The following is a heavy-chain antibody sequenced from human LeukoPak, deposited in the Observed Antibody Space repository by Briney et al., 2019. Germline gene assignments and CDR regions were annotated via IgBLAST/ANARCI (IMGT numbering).Heavy chain of an antibody. CDR3: ARHEYVVVVPAAGRGWFDP. V-gene: IGHV4-39*01. J-gene: IGHJ5*02. CDR2: IYYSGST. Sequence: PSETLSLTCTVSGDSISPYYWSWIRQPPGKGLEWIGSIYYSGSTYYNPSLKSRVTISVDTSKNQFSLKLSSVTAADTAVYYCARHEYVVVVPAAGRGWFDPWGQGTLVTVSS. D-gene: IGHD2-2*01. CDR1: GDSISPYY.